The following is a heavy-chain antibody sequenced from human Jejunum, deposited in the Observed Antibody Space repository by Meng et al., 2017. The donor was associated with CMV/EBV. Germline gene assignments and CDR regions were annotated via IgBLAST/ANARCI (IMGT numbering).Heavy chain of an antibody. CDR2: ISGSGVST. CDR1: GFTFSSYP. CDR3: AKSHMSIAVAGLFDY. Sequence: SGFTFSSYPMSWVRQAPGKGLEWVSGISGSGVSTYYADSVKGRFTISRDNSKNTLYLQMNSLRAGDTALYYCAKSHMSIAVAGLFDYWGQGTLVTVSS. D-gene: IGHD6-19*01. V-gene: IGHV3-23*01. J-gene: IGHJ4*02.